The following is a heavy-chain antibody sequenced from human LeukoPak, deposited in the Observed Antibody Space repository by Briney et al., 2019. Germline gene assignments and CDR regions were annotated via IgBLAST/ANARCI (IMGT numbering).Heavy chain of an antibody. Sequence: SETLSLTCIVSGGSISSYYWSWIRQPAGKGLEWIGRIYTSGSTNYNPSLKSRVTMSVDTSKNQFSLKLSSVTAADTAVYYCARGAHYYGSGNWFDPWGQGTLVTVSS. J-gene: IGHJ5*02. D-gene: IGHD3-10*01. V-gene: IGHV4-4*07. CDR1: GGSISSYY. CDR3: ARGAHYYGSGNWFDP. CDR2: IYTSGST.